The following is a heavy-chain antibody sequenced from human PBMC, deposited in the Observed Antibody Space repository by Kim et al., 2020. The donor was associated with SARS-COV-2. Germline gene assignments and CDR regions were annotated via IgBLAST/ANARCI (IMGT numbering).Heavy chain of an antibody. D-gene: IGHD6-13*01. CDR1: GFTFSSYW. CDR2: IKQDGSEK. V-gene: IGHV3-7*03. CDR3: ARDVRAIAAAGTWGDY. Sequence: GGSLRLSCAASGFTFSSYWMSWVRQAPGKGLEWVANIKQDGSEKYYVDSVKGRFTISRDNAKNSLYLQMNSLRAEDTAVYYCARDVRAIAAAGTWGDYWGQGTLATVSS. J-gene: IGHJ4*02.